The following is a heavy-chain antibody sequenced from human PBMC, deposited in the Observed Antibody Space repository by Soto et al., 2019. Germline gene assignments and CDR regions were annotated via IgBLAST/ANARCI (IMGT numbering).Heavy chain of an antibody. CDR1: GYSFTSYW. Sequence: RXESLKLSWKCSGYSFTSYWIGWVLQMPGKGLEWMGIIYPDDSDTKYSPSFQGQVTISADKSISTAYLQWSSLKASDTAMYYCARSKVAGAGPGFDYWGQGSLVTVSS. J-gene: IGHJ4*02. CDR2: IYPDDSDT. CDR3: ARSKVAGAGPGFDY. V-gene: IGHV5-51*01. D-gene: IGHD6-19*01.